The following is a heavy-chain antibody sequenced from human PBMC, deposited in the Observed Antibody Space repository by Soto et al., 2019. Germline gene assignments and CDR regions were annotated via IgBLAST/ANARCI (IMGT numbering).Heavy chain of an antibody. Sequence: QVQLVQSGAEVKKPGASVRVSCKASGFTFTNYGISWVRQAPGQGLEWMGWISAYKGNTNYAQKFQGRVTMTTDTSTSTAYMELGSLSSDDTAVYYCSSSSGQLPYYCDYWGQGTVVTVS. D-gene: IGHD6-6*01. V-gene: IGHV1-18*01. J-gene: IGHJ4*02. CDR3: SSSSGQLPYYCDY. CDR2: ISAYKGNT. CDR1: GFTFTNYG.